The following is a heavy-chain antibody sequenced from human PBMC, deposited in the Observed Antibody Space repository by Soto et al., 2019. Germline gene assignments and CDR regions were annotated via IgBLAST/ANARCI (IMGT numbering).Heavy chain of an antibody. J-gene: IGHJ6*02. V-gene: IGHV3-9*01. CDR1: GFTFDDYA. CDR2: IDWNSGSV. Sequence: EVQLVESGGGLVQPGRSLRLSCAASGFTFDDYAMHWVRQRPGKGLEWVSGIDWNSGSVDYAGSLKGRFTISRDNADKALYLQMRSLRADYTVLYYFVKGRGAYQVKYGMDGWGQGTRVTVSS. D-gene: IGHD2-21*01. CDR3: VKGRGAYQVKYGMDG.